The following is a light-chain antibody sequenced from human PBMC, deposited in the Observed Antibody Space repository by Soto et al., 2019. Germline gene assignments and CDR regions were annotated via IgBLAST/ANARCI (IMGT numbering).Light chain of an antibody. CDR2: GAS. V-gene: IGKV3-20*01. CDR1: QSVSSSY. CDR3: QQYGSSST. Sequence: VMTQSPATLSLSPGDSVTLSCRASQSVSSSYLAWYQQKPGQAPRLLIYGASSRPTGIPDRFSGSGSGTEFTLTIRRLEPEDFAVYYCQQYGSSSTCGQGTRLEIK. J-gene: IGKJ5*01.